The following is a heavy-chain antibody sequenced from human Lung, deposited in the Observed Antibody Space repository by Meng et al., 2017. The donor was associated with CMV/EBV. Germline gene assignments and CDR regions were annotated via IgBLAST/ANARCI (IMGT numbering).Heavy chain of an antibody. J-gene: IGHJ3*02. CDR1: GYTFTDYR. V-gene: IGHV1-2*02. CDR3: ASKMYYDFWSAYRGTEGVDPFNI. D-gene: IGHD3-3*01. CDR2: ISPNNGAT. Sequence: SXXVSXKDSGYTFTDYRMHWVRQAPGQGLEWMGWISPNNGATNYAQKFQGRVTMTRDTSINTAYMELNRLTYDDTAVYYCASKMYYDFWSAYRGTEGVDPFNIWGQGTLVTVSS.